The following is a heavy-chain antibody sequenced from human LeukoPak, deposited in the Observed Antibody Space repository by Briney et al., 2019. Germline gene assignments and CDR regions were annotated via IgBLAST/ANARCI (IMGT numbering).Heavy chain of an antibody. V-gene: IGHV3-66*01. CDR2: IFSGGST. CDR3: ARGDFDH. Sequence: SGGSLRLSCAASGFTFGTHFVSWVRQAPGRGLEWVSIIFSGGSTYYADSVKGRFTISRDNSRNTAYLQMNSLRAEDTAVYYCARGDFDHWGQGTLVNVSS. J-gene: IGHJ4*02. CDR1: GFTFGTHF.